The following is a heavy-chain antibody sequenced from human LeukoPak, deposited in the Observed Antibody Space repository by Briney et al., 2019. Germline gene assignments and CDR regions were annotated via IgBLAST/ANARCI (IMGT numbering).Heavy chain of an antibody. CDR3: ARDGLTGGAFDI. Sequence: TSETLSLTCTVSGGSISSYYWSWIRQPPGKGLEWIGYIYHSGSTNYNPSLKSRVTISVDTSKNQFSLKLSSVTAADTAVYYCARDGLTGGAFDIWGQGTMVTVSS. V-gene: IGHV4-59*01. D-gene: IGHD1-1*01. CDR2: IYHSGST. J-gene: IGHJ3*02. CDR1: GGSISSYY.